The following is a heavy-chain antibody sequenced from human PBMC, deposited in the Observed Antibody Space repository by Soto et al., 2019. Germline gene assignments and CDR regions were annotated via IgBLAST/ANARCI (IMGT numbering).Heavy chain of an antibody. D-gene: IGHD6-13*01. V-gene: IGHV4-31*03. CDR2: IYYSGST. CDR3: AREAAAGTENEPFDY. J-gene: IGHJ4*02. CDR1: GGSISSGGYY. Sequence: QVQLQESGPGLVKPSQTLSLTCTVSGGSISSGGYYWSWIRQHPGKGLEWIGYIYYSGSTYYNPSLKSRVTISVDTSKNQFSLKLSSVTAADTAVYYCAREAAAGTENEPFDYWGQGTLVTVSS.